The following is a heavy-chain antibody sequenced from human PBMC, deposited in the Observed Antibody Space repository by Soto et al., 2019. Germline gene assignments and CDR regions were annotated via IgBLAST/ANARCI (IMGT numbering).Heavy chain of an antibody. D-gene: IGHD3-22*01. CDR1: GFTFSSYG. Sequence: GGSLRLSCAASGFTFSSYGMHWVRQAPGKGLEWVAVISYDGSNKYYADSVKGRFTISRDNSKNTLYLQMNSLRAEDTAVYYCAKDFRPLNPYYYDSSGYLGVSYFDYWGQGTLVTVSS. V-gene: IGHV3-30*18. CDR2: ISYDGSNK. J-gene: IGHJ4*02. CDR3: AKDFRPLNPYYYDSSGYLGVSYFDY.